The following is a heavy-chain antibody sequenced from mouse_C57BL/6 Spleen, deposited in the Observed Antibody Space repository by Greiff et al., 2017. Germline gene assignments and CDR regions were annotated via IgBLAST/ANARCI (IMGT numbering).Heavy chain of an antibody. J-gene: IGHJ3*01. CDR1: GYTFTDYY. CDR2: INPNNGGT. V-gene: IGHV1-26*01. Sequence: EVQLQQSGPELVKPGASVKISCKASGYTFTDYYMNWVKQCHGKGLEWIGDINPNNGGTSYNQKFKGKATLTVDKSASTAYMDLRSLTSEDSAVYYWAGRVFAYWGQGTRVTVSA. D-gene: IGHD4-1*01. CDR3: AGRVFAY.